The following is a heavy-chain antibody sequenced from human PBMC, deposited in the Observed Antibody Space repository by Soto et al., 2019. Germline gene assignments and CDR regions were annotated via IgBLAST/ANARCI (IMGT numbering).Heavy chain of an antibody. CDR2: LYDADGS. J-gene: IGHJ3*01. CDR3: ATWHEREPAYDV. V-gene: IGHV3-53*01. CDR1: GLTVSGKKY. Sequence: DVQMVESGGGLMQPGESLRLFCAASGLTVSGKKYVAWVRQAPGKGPEWVSALYDADGSFYSDSVKGRFTTSCDSSKTTVYLQMNYLRPADTAVYYCATWHEREPAYDVWVQGTTVPVSS. D-gene: IGHD1-1*01.